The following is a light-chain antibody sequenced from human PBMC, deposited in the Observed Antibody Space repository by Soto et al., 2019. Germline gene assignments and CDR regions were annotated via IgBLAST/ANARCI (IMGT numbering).Light chain of an antibody. Sequence: QSALTQPASVSGSPGQSITISCTGTSSDVGGYNYVSWYQQHPGKAPKLMIYDVSNRPSGVSNRFSGSKSGNTASLTISGLQAEDEADYYCSSYTSSSNYVFGTGTKHRP. J-gene: IGLJ1*01. CDR3: SSYTSSSNYV. CDR1: SSDVGGYNY. V-gene: IGLV2-14*01. CDR2: DVS.